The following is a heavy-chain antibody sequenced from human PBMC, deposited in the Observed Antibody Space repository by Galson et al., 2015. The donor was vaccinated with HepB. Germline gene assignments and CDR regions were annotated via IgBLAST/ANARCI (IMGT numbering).Heavy chain of an antibody. J-gene: IGHJ6*02. CDR1: GYIFTTYW. V-gene: IGHV5-10-1*01. D-gene: IGHD3-22*01. Sequence: QSGAEVKKPGESLRISCKGSGYIFTTYWINWVRQMPGKGLEWMGRIDPSDFYTDYSPSFQGHVSISADKSVNTAFLYWSSLKASDTAIYYCARQSKIVVPASDQPGMDVWGQGTTVTVSS. CDR2: IDPSDFYT. CDR3: ARQSKIVVPASDQPGMDV.